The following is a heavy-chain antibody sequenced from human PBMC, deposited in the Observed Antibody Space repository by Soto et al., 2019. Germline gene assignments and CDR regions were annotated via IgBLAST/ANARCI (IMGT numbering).Heavy chain of an antibody. CDR1: GFTFSSYG. J-gene: IGHJ5*02. D-gene: IGHD6-19*01. CDR3: ASGYSSGWYVGSWFDP. V-gene: IGHV3-33*01. Sequence: GGSLRLSCAVSGFTFSSYGMHWVRQAPGKGLEWVAVIWYDGSNKYYADSVKGRFTISRDNSKNTLYLQMNSLRAEDTAVYYCASGYSSGWYVGSWFDPWGQGTMVTV. CDR2: IWYDGSNK.